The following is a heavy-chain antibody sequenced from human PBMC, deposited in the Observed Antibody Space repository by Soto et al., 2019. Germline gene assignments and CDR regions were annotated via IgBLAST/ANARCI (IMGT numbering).Heavy chain of an antibody. CDR1: AFTFSSYA. J-gene: IGHJ4*02. V-gene: IGHV3-23*01. D-gene: IGHD6-19*01. Sequence: GGSLRLSCAASAFTFSSYAMAWVRQAPGKGLEWVSSIAGSGGDISYADSVKGRFTISRDNSKNTLYLQMNSLRADDTAVYYCAIPSGLTVTGPDYWGQGTLVTVSS. CDR3: AIPSGLTVTGPDY. CDR2: IAGSGGDI.